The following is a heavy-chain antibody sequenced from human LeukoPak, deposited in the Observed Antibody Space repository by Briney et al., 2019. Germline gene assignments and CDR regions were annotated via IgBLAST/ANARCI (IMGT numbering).Heavy chain of an antibody. D-gene: IGHD1-1*01. CDR2: IKHSGST. CDR3: ARGQLIPTPLDY. CDR1: GGSFSGYY. V-gene: IGHV4-34*01. Sequence: KPSETLSLTCAVYGGSFSGYYWSWIRQPPGKGLEWIGEIKHSGSTNYNPSLKSRVTISVDTSKNQFSLKLSSVTAADTAVYYCARGQLIPTPLDYWGQGTLVTVSS. J-gene: IGHJ4*02.